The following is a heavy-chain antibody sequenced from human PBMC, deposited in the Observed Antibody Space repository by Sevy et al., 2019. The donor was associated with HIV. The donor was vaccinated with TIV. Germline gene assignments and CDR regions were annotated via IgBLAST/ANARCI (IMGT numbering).Heavy chain of an antibody. Sequence: GGSLRLSCAASGLTFNSHAMSWVRQPPGRGLEWVSAISGSGDTTVYADSVRGRFTISRDNSKNTLFLVMNSLRAEDTAVYYCAKDYMLNLWRGYFDSWGQGTLVTSPQ. CDR1: GLTFNSHA. CDR2: ISGSGDTT. D-gene: IGHD3-3*01. CDR3: AKDYMLNLWRGYFDS. J-gene: IGHJ4*02. V-gene: IGHV3-23*01.